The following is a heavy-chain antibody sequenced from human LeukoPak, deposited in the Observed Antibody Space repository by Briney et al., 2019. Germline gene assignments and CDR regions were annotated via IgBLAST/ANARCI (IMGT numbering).Heavy chain of an antibody. J-gene: IGHJ6*03. CDR3: AKETVRGVNMDV. Sequence: GRSLRLSCAASEFTFSSYAMSWVRQAPGKGLEWVSAISGSGGSTYYADSVKGRFTISRDNSKNTLYLQMNSLRAEDTAVYYCAKETVRGVNMDVWGKGTTVTVSS. D-gene: IGHD3-10*02. V-gene: IGHV3-23*01. CDR1: EFTFSSYA. CDR2: ISGSGGST.